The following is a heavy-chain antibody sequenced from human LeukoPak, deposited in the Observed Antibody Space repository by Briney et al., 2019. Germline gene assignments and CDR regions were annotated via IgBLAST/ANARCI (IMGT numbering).Heavy chain of an antibody. J-gene: IGHJ4*02. D-gene: IGHD1-7*01. CDR3: ARGEAGIIGTSCSVY. CDR1: GFTVSSNY. CDR2: IYSGGST. V-gene: IGHV3-66*01. Sequence: GGSLRLSCAASGFTVSSNYMSWVRQAPGKGLEWVSVIYSGGSTYYADSVKGRFTISRDNAKNSLYLQMNSLRAEDTAVYYCARGEAGIIGTSCSVYWGQGTLVTVSS.